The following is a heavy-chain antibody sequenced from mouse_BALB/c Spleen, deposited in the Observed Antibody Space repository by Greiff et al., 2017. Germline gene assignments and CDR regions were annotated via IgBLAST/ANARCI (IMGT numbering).Heavy chain of an antibody. J-gene: IGHJ4*01. CDR3: ARGEWDGYAMDY. Sequence: EVQLQESGPGLVKPSQSLSLTCTVTGYSITSDYAWNWIRQFPGNKLEWMGYISYSGSTSYNPSLKSRISITRDTSKNQFFLQLNSVTTEDTATYYCARGEWDGYAMDYWGQGTSVTVSS. CDR1: GYSITSDYA. D-gene: IGHD4-1*01. V-gene: IGHV3-2*02. CDR2: ISYSGST.